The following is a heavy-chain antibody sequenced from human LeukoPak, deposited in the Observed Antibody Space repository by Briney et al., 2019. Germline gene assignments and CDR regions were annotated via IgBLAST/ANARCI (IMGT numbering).Heavy chain of an antibody. Sequence: PSETLSLTCTVSGGSLSSGGYYRSWIRQHPGGGLEWLGYIYYSGSTYYNPSLKSRVTISVDTSKNQFSLKLSSVTAADTAVYYCARAIVDEYYFDYWGQGTLVTVSS. CDR2: IYYSGST. CDR3: ARAIVDEYYFDY. D-gene: IGHD2-15*01. V-gene: IGHV4-31*03. J-gene: IGHJ4*02. CDR1: GGSLSSGGYY.